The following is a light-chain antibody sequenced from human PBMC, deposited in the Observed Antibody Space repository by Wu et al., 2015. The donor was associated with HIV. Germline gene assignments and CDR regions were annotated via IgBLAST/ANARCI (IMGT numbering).Light chain of an antibody. V-gene: IGKV3-15*01. CDR1: QSVSRN. CDR3: QQYNNWQT. J-gene: IGKJ1*01. CDR2: GAS. Sequence: EIVMTQSPATLSVFPGERATLSCRASQSVSRNLAWYQQKPGQTPRLLIYGASTRAADIPARFSGSGSGTEFTLTISSLQSEDFAIYYCQQYNNWQTFGQGTRVEVK.